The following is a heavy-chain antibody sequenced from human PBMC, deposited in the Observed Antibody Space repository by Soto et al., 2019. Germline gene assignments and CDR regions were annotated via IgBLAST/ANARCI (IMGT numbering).Heavy chain of an antibody. D-gene: IGHD1-26*01. CDR2: VIPICGTS. Sequence: ASVNFSCKASGGTFSTYAISWVRQAPGQGLEWMGGVIPICGTSTYAQNFQGRVTITADESTSTAYMELSRLRSEDTAVYYCARVRVVGATRLYYHYGLDVWGQGTTVTVSS. CDR3: ARVRVVGATRLYYHYGLDV. CDR1: GGTFSTYA. V-gene: IGHV1-69*13. J-gene: IGHJ6*02.